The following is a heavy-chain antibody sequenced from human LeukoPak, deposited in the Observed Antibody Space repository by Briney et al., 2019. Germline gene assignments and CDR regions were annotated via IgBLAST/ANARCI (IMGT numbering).Heavy chain of an antibody. D-gene: IGHD6-13*01. J-gene: IGHJ4*02. Sequence: GGSLRLSCAASGFTVSSNYMSWVRQAPGKGLEWVSVIYSGGSTYYADSVKGRFTISRDNSKNTLYLQMNSLRAEDTAVYYCAKARIAAAVPFDYWGQGTLVTVSS. V-gene: IGHV3-53*01. CDR2: IYSGGST. CDR3: AKARIAAAVPFDY. CDR1: GFTVSSNY.